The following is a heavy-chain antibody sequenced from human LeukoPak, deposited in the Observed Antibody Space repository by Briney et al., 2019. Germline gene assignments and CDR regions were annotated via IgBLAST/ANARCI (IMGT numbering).Heavy chain of an antibody. D-gene: IGHD1-26*01. CDR1: GYSFTSYW. J-gene: IGHJ4*02. CDR2: IDPSDSYT. Sequence: GESLKISCKGSGYSFTSYWISWVRQMPGKGLEWMGRIDPSDSYTNYSPSFQGHVTISAGKSISTAFLQWSSLKASDTAMYYCARHSGSYSHSVYWGQGTLVTVSS. CDR3: ARHSGSYSHSVY. V-gene: IGHV5-10-1*01.